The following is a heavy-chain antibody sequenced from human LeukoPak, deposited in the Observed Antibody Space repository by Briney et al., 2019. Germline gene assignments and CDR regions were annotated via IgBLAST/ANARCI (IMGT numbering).Heavy chain of an antibody. CDR3: AKASGGVIGKNAFDI. Sequence: GGSLRPSCAASGFTFSSYAMSWVRQAPGKGLERVSAISGSGGSTYYADSVKGRFTISRDNSKNTLYLQMNSLRAEDTAVYYCAKASGGVIGKNAFDIWGQGTMVTVSS. CDR2: ISGSGGST. CDR1: GFTFSSYA. V-gene: IGHV3-23*01. D-gene: IGHD3-16*02. J-gene: IGHJ3*02.